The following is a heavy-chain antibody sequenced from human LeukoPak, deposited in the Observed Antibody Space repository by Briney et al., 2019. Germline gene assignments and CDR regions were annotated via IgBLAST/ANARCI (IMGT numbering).Heavy chain of an antibody. J-gene: IGHJ6*02. Sequence: GGSLRLSCAASGFTFSSYAMHWVRQAPGKGLEWVAVISYDGSNKYYADSVKGRFTFSRDNSKNTLRLQMNSLRVDDTAVYYCARERGYIYGYGGMDVWGQGTTVTVSS. CDR3: ARERGYIYGYGGMDV. CDR1: GFTFSSYA. CDR2: ISYDGSNK. D-gene: IGHD5-18*01. V-gene: IGHV3-30-3*01.